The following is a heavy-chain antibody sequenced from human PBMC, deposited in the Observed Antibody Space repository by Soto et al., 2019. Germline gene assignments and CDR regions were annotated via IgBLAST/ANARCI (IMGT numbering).Heavy chain of an antibody. Sequence: EVQLVESGGGLIQPGGSLRLSCAVSGFTVSNNYMSWVRQAPGKGLEGVSVIYSGGYTAYGDSVKGRFTISRDNSKNTLILQKKTRRHDDPAVYYWGAPGGGGCYWGQGTLVTVSS. J-gene: IGHJ4*02. CDR1: GFTVSNNY. V-gene: IGHV3-53*01. D-gene: IGHD3-10*01. CDR2: IYSGGYT. CDR3: GAPGGGGCY.